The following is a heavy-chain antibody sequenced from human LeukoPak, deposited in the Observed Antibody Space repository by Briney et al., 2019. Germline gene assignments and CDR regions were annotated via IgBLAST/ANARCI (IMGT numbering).Heavy chain of an antibody. CDR2: IYYSGST. Sequence: PSETLSLTCTVSGGSISSSSYYWGWIRQPPGKGLEWIGSIYYSGSTYYNPSLKSRVTISVDTSKNQFSLKLSSVTAADTAVYYCARDLGGRPRDFWSGYYTHDAFDIWGQGTMVTVSS. J-gene: IGHJ3*02. V-gene: IGHV4-39*07. CDR3: ARDLGGRPRDFWSGYYTHDAFDI. D-gene: IGHD3-3*01. CDR1: GGSISSSSYY.